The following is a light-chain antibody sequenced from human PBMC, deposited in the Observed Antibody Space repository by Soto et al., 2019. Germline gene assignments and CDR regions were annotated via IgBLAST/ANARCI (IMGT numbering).Light chain of an antibody. CDR3: SSYTSSSTLYV. V-gene: IGLV2-14*01. Sequence: QSALTQAASVSGSPGQSITISCTGTSSDDGGYNYVSWYQQHPGKAPKLRIYDVSNRPSGVSNRFSGSKSGNTASLTISGLQAEDEADYYCSSYTSSSTLYVFGTGTKLTVL. CDR1: SSDDGGYNY. CDR2: DVS. J-gene: IGLJ1*01.